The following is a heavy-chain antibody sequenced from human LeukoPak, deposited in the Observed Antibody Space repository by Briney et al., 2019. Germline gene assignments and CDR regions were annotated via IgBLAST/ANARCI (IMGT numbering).Heavy chain of an antibody. CDR3: ARGYQGGFGELSGGDY. CDR2: ISYDGSNK. J-gene: IGHJ4*02. V-gene: IGHV3-30-3*01. Sequence: GGSLRLSCAAAGLTFSSYAMHWVRQAPGKGLEWVAVISYDGSNKYYADSVKGRFTISRDNSKNTLYLQMNSLRAEDTAVYYCARGYQGGFGELSGGDYWGQGTLVTVSS. CDR1: GLTFSSYA. D-gene: IGHD3-10*01.